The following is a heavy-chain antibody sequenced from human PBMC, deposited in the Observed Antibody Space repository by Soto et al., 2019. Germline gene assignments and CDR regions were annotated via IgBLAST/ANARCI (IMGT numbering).Heavy chain of an antibody. Sequence: GGSLRLSCAASGFTFSSYAMSWVRQAPGKGLEWVSAISGSGGSTYYADSVKGRFTISRDNSKNTLYLQMNSLRAEDTAVYYCAKETVLLWFGEPIYYFDYWGQGTLVTVSS. J-gene: IGHJ4*02. V-gene: IGHV3-23*01. CDR1: GFTFSSYA. CDR3: AKETVLLWFGEPIYYFDY. CDR2: ISGSGGST. D-gene: IGHD3-10*01.